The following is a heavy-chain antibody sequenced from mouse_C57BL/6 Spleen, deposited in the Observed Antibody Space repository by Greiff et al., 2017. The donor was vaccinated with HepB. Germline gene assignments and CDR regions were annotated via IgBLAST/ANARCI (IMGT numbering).Heavy chain of an antibody. D-gene: IGHD1-2*01. CDR2: IYHRSGNT. CDR3: ARERGGSWFAY. Sequence: VQLQQSGAELARPGASVKLSCKASGYTFTSYGISWVKQRTGQGLEWIGEIYHRSGNTYYNEKFKGKATLTADKSSSTAYMELRSLTSEDSAVYFCARERGGSWFAYWGQGTLVTVSA. J-gene: IGHJ3*01. CDR1: GYTFTSYG. V-gene: IGHV1-81*01.